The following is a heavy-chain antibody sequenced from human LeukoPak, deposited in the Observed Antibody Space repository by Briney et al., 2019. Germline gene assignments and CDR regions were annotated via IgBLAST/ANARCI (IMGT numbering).Heavy chain of an antibody. V-gene: IGHV4-61*02. D-gene: IGHD3-3*01. J-gene: IGHJ4*02. CDR1: GGSISSGSYY. Sequence: SQTLSLTCTVSGGSISSGSYYWSWIRQPAGKGLEWIGRIYTSGSTNYNPSLKSRVTISVDKSKDQFSLKLSSVTAADTAVYYCARLVPERFFQLNPEGYYDYWGQGTLVTVSS. CDR2: IYTSGST. CDR3: ARLVPERFFQLNPEGYYDY.